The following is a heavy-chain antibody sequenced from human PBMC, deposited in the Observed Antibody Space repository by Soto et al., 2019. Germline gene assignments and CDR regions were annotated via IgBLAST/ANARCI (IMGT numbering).Heavy chain of an antibody. V-gene: IGHV4-4*07. CDR2: VYSSGPT. CDR3: ARDIGSYAYGEGY. D-gene: IGHD3-10*01. J-gene: IGHJ4*02. Sequence: SETLSLTCSVSGGSINRYGWSWIRQPAGKGLEGSGRVYSSGPTDYNPSLNSRATMSVETSKNQFSLKLSSVTAADTAVYYCARDIGSYAYGEGYWGQGIQVTVSS. CDR1: GGSINRYG.